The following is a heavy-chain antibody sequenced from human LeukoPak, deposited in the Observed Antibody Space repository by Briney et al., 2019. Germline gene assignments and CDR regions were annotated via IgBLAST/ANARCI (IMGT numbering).Heavy chain of an antibody. CDR3: ARGRRITMVRGVIQAYNWFDP. CDR2: INHSGST. Sequence: SETLSLTCAVYGGSFSGYYWSWIRQPPGKGLEWIGEINHSGSTNYNPSLKSRVTISVDTSKNQLSLKLSSVTAADTAVYYCARGRRITMVRGVIQAYNWFDPWGQGTLVTVSS. V-gene: IGHV4-34*01. CDR1: GGSFSGYY. J-gene: IGHJ5*02. D-gene: IGHD3-10*01.